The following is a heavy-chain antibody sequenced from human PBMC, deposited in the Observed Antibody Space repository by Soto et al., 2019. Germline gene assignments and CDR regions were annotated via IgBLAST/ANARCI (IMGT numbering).Heavy chain of an antibody. CDR2: VYNSGST. CDR3: ARYRREEVAGYTLDN. D-gene: IGHD2-15*01. V-gene: IGHV4-59*01. J-gene: IGHJ4*02. CDR1: GGSISSNY. Sequence: ETLSLTCTVSGGSISSNYWTCILQPPGKGLEWIGYVYNSGSTNYNPSLKSRVTISEDTSKSQFSLKVNSMTAADTAVYYCARYRREEVAGYTLDNWGQGILVTVSS.